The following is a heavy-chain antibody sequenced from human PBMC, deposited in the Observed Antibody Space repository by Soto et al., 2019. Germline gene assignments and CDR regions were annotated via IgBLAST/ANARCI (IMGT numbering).Heavy chain of an antibody. CDR2: MDPNNGNT. Sequence: ASIKVSCKACGYTFTTYDINCVRQAPGQGLEWLGWMDPNNGNTGYAQNFPRRITLTRNISSNTAHMELSSLHSDDTAVYYCARERKFDFWRKGLDLWGPGTTVTVSS. J-gene: IGHJ6*02. D-gene: IGHD3-3*01. V-gene: IGHV1-8*01. CDR1: GYTFTTYD. CDR3: ARERKFDFWRKGLDL.